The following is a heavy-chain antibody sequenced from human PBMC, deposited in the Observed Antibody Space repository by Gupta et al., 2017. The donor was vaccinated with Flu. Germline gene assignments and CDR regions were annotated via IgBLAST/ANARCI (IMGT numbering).Heavy chain of an antibody. D-gene: IGHD6-19*01. CDR1: GFTFSSYC. CDR3: ASGVAGTTDY. CDR2: IWYDGSNK. V-gene: IGHV3-33*01. J-gene: IGHJ4*02. Sequence: QVQLVESGGGVVQPGRSLRLSCAASGFTFSSYCMHWVRQAPGKGLEWVAVIWYDGSNKYDADSVKGRFTISRDNSKNTLYLQMNSLRAEDTAVYYGASGVAGTTDYWGQGTLVTVSS.